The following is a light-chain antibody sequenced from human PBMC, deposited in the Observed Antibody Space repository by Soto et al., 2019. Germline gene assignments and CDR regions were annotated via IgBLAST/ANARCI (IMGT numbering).Light chain of an antibody. CDR3: SSYTSSNTLVV. V-gene: IGLV2-14*03. CDR2: AVS. CDR1: SSDVGGYDY. J-gene: IGLJ2*01. Sequence: QSVLTQPASVSGSPGQSITISCTGTSSDVGGYDYVSWYQQHPGKAPKLMIYAVSNRPSGVSNRFSGSKSGNTASLTISGLQAEDEADYYCSSYTSSNTLVVFGRGTKLTVL.